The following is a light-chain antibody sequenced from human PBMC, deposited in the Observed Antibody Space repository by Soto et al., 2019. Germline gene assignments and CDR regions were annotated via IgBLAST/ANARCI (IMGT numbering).Light chain of an antibody. J-gene: IGLJ1*01. CDR2: DVN. Sequence: QSVLTQPRSVSGSPGQSVTISCTGTSSDVGGYDFVSWYQQHPGKAPKLMIHDVNRRPSGVPDRFSGPKSGNTASLTISGLQPEDEADYYCCSYAASLNYVFGSGTKLTVL. CDR3: CSYAASLNYV. CDR1: SSDVGGYDF. V-gene: IGLV2-11*01.